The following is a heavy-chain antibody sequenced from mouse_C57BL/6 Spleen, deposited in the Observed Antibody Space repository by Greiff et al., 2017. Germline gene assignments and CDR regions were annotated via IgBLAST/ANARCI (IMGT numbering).Heavy chain of an antibody. CDR2: INPNNGGT. D-gene: IGHD1-1*01. V-gene: IGHV1-26*01. CDR1: GYTFTDYY. Sequence: VQLQQSGPELVKPGASVKISCKASGYTFTDYYMNWVKQSHGKSLEWIGDINPNNGGTSYNQKFKGKATLTVDKSSSTAYMELRSLTSEDSAVYYCAIYYYGSSPDYWGQGTTLTVSS. J-gene: IGHJ2*01. CDR3: AIYYYGSSPDY.